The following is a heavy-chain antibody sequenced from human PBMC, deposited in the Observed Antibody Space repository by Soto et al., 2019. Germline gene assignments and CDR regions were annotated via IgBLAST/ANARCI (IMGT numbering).Heavy chain of an antibody. CDR1: GYTFTSYG. J-gene: IGHJ6*03. V-gene: IGHV1-18*01. D-gene: IGHD3-10*01. CDR2: ISAYNGNT. CDR3: ARAAYPYGSGSYSYYYYMDV. Sequence: GASVKVSCKASGYTFTSYGISWVRQAPGQGLEWMGWISAYNGNTNYAQKLQGRVTMTTDTSTSTAYMELRSLRSDDTAVYYCARAAYPYGSGSYSYYYYMDVWGKGTTVTVPS.